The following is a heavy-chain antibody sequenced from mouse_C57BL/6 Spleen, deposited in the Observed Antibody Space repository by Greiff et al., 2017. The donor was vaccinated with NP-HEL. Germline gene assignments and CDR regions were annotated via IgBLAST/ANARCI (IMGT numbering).Heavy chain of an antibody. D-gene: IGHD2-2*01. CDR2: IDPEDGDT. J-gene: IGHJ4*01. CDR1: GFNIKDYY. V-gene: IGHV14-1*01. CDR3: TTDGYDDEGYAMDY. Sequence: EVKLMESGAELVRPGASVKLSCTASGFNIKDYYMHWVKQRPEQGLEWIGRIDPEDGDTEYAPKFQGKATMTADTSSNTAYLQLSSLTSEDTAVYYCTTDGYDDEGYAMDYWGQGTSVTVSS.